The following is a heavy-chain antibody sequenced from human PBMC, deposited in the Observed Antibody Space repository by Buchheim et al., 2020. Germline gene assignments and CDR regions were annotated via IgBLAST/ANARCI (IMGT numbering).Heavy chain of an antibody. CDR1: GFTFSDYE. Sequence: VQLVESGGGLVQPGGSLRLSCAASGFTFSDYEMNWVRQAPGKGLEWVSYISSVGTTIYYADSVKGRFTLSRDNSKNTLYLQMNSLRAEDTAVYYCAKGRYFDWLFDYWGQGTL. V-gene: IGHV3-48*03. CDR3: AKGRYFDWLFDY. J-gene: IGHJ4*02. CDR2: ISSVGTTI. D-gene: IGHD3-9*01.